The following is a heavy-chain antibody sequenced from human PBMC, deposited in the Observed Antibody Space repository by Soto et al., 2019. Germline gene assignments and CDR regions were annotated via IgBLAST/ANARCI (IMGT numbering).Heavy chain of an antibody. V-gene: IGHV2-26*01. CDR2: IDSSGEK. CDR1: GLSISDSEMG. J-gene: IGHJ5*02. Sequence: QVTLKESGPVLVKPTETLTLRCTVSGLSISDSEMGVSWIRQPPGKALEWLAHIDSSGEKSYRTFLKSRLTIAKDTSKCQLVLIMTNMDPADTGTYYCARRHLAVAVSPWFDPWGQGILVTVSS. D-gene: IGHD6-19*01. CDR3: ARRHLAVAVSPWFDP.